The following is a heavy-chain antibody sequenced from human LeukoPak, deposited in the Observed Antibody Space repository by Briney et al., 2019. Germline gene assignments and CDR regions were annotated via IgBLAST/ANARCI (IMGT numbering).Heavy chain of an antibody. CDR1: GFTLSSHM. V-gene: IGHV3-23*01. J-gene: IGHJ6*02. D-gene: IGHD3-9*01. CDR2: ISGNTATT. Sequence: GGSLRLSCAASGFTLSSHMMSWVRQAQGKGLEWVSYISGNTATTDYAGSVEGRFTISRDNSKNTLFLQMNSLRAEDTAVYCCAKGVGLTTCMDVWGQGTTVTVSS. CDR3: AKGVGLTTCMDV.